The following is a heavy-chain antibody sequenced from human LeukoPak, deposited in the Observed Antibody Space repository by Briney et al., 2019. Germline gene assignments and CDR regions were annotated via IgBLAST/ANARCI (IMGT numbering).Heavy chain of an antibody. D-gene: IGHD3-10*01. J-gene: IGHJ6*03. CDR2: MSYDGSKK. Sequence: PGRSLRLSCAASGFTFSSHAMHWVRQAPGEGLEWVAVMSYDGSKKYYADSVKGRFTISRDNSKNTLYLQMDSLRAEDTADYYCARGGWGNYYYDYYYLDAWGKGTTVTVSS. CDR3: ARGGWGNYYYDYYYLDA. V-gene: IGHV3-30*01. CDR1: GFTFSSHA.